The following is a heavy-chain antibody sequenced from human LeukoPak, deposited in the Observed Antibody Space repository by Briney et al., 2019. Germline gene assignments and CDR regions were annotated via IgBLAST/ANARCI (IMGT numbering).Heavy chain of an antibody. J-gene: IGHJ5*01. Sequence: GGSLRLSCAASGFTFSSYWMTWVRQAPGKGLEWVANLNPDGSRKFYVDSVKGRFAISRDNAKDSLYLQMNSLRAEDTAVYYCARDGGWIVAAGTTKWFDSWGQGSLVTVSS. CDR2: LNPDGSRK. CDR3: ARDGGWIVAAGTTKWFDS. CDR1: GFTFSSYW. D-gene: IGHD1-1*01. V-gene: IGHV3-7*01.